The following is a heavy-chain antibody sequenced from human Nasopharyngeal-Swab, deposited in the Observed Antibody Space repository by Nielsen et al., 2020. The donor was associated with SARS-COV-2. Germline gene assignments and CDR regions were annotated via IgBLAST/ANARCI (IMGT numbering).Heavy chain of an antibody. D-gene: IGHD4-17*01. CDR2: ISSSSSYI. V-gene: IGHV3-21*01. CDR3: ARDRPTATTHLDY. CDR1: GFTFSSYS. Sequence: GESLKISCAASGFTFSSYSMNWVRQAPGKGLEWVSSISSSSSYIYYADSVKGRFTISRDNAKNSLYLQMNSLRAEDTAVYYCARDRPTATTHLDYWGQGTLVTVSS. J-gene: IGHJ4*02.